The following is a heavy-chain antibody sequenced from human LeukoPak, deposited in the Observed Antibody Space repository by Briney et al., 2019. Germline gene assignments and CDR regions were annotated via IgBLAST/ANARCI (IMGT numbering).Heavy chain of an antibody. D-gene: IGHD6-6*01. Sequence: GGSLRLSCAASGFTFSSYAMTWVRQAPGKGLEWVSGISGSGSSTYYADSVKGRFTISRDNSKNTLYLQMNSLRAEDTAVFYCAKDGRRSSSPHYFDNWGQGTLVTVSS. CDR3: AKDGRRSSSPHYFDN. J-gene: IGHJ4*02. CDR1: GFTFSSYA. CDR2: ISGSGSST. V-gene: IGHV3-23*01.